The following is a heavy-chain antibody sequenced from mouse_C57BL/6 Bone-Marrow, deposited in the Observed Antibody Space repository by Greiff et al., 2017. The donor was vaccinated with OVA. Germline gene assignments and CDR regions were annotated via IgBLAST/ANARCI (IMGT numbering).Heavy chain of an antibody. D-gene: IGHD1-1*01. CDR3: ARHYGSSVGAMDY. V-gene: IGHV1-64*01. J-gene: IGHJ4*01. Sequence: QVQLQQPGAELVKPGASVKLSCKASGYTFTSYWMHWVKQRPGQGLEWIGMIHPNSGSTNYNEKFKSKATLTVDKSSSTAYMQLGSLTSEDSAVYYCARHYGSSVGAMDYWGQGTSVTVSS. CDR1: GYTFTSYW. CDR2: IHPNSGST.